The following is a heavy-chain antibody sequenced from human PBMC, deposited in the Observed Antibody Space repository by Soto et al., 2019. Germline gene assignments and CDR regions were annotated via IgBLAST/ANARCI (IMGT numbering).Heavy chain of an antibody. D-gene: IGHD6-6*01. CDR3: ARDKVWGSSSPYYYYGMDV. V-gene: IGHV1-46*01. Sequence: GASVKVSCKASGYTFTSYYMHWVRQAPGQGLEWMGIINPSGGSTSYAQKLQGRVTMTRDTSTSTVYMELSSLRSEDTAVYYCARDKVWGSSSPYYYYGMDVWGQGTTVTVSS. J-gene: IGHJ6*02. CDR1: GYTFTSYY. CDR2: INPSGGST.